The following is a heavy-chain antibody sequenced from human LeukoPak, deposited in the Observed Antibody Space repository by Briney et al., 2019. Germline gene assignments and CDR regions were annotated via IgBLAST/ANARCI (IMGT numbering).Heavy chain of an antibody. Sequence: GGSLRLSCAASGFTFSSYAMHWVRQAPGKGLEWVAVISYDGSNKYYADSVKGRFTISRDNSKNTLYLQMNSLRAEDTAVYYCAREIAVAGTQAFDYWGQGTLVTVSS. CDR2: ISYDGSNK. J-gene: IGHJ4*02. V-gene: IGHV3-30-3*01. CDR3: AREIAVAGTQAFDY. D-gene: IGHD6-19*01. CDR1: GFTFSSYA.